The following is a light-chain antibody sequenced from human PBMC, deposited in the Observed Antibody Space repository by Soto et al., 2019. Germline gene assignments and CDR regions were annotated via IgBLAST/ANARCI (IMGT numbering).Light chain of an antibody. J-gene: IGKJ2*01. CDR2: GAS. CDR1: KSVSNSY. Sequence: EVVLTQSPGTLSLSPGERATLSCRASKSVSNSYLAWYQQKPGQAPRLLIYGASSRATGIPDRFSGSGSGTDFTLTISRLEPEDLAVYYCQQYGSSPRTFGQGTKLEI. V-gene: IGKV3-20*01. CDR3: QQYGSSPRT.